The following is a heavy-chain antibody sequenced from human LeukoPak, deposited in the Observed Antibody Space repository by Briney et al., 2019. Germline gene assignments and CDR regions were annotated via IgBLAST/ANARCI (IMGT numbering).Heavy chain of an antibody. Sequence: ASVKVSCNASGYTFTSYYMHWVRQAPGQGLEWMGIINPSGGSTSYAQKFQGRVTMTRDTSTSTVYMELSSLRSEDTAVYYCARDRTMVRGVHYYYFYMDVWGKGTTVTVSS. CDR1: GYTFTSYY. CDR2: INPSGGST. CDR3: ARDRTMVRGVHYYYFYMDV. V-gene: IGHV1-46*01. D-gene: IGHD3-10*01. J-gene: IGHJ6*03.